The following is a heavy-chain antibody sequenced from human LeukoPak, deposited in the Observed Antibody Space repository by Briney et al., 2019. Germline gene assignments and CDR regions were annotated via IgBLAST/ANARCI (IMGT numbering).Heavy chain of an antibody. CDR1: GFTFSSYA. D-gene: IGHD6-13*01. J-gene: IGHJ4*02. Sequence: GGSLRLSCAASGFTFSSYAMSWVRQAPGKGLEWVGRIKSKTDGGTTDYAAPVKGRFTISRDDSKNTLYLQMNSLKTEDTAVYYCTTGVRSSWYRPELLKIDYWGQGTLVTVSS. V-gene: IGHV3-15*01. CDR2: IKSKTDGGTT. CDR3: TTGVRSSWYRPELLKIDY.